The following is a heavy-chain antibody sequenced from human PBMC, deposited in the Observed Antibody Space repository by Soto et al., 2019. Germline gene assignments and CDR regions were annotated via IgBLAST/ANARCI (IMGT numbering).Heavy chain of an antibody. CDR3: ARGFVLTVENWFDP. D-gene: IGHD3-10*01. V-gene: IGHV1-69*13. Sequence: AVKVSCKASGGTFSSYAISWVRQAPGQGLEWMGGIIPIFGTANYAQKFQGRVTITADGSTSTAYMELSSLRSEDTAVYYCARGFVLTVENWFDPWGQGTLVTVSS. CDR1: GGTFSSYA. J-gene: IGHJ5*02. CDR2: IIPIFGTA.